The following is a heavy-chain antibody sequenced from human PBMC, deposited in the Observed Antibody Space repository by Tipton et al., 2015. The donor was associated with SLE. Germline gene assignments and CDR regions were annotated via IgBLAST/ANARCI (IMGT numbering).Heavy chain of an antibody. V-gene: IGHV4-39*07. CDR1: GVSISSRSYF. CDR3: AGLGGS. J-gene: IGHJ4*02. CDR2: IYYSGST. Sequence: TLSLTCTVSGVSISSRSYFWGWLRQPPGKGLEWIATIYYSGSTQYNPSLKSRVTISVDTSQNRFSLKVTSVTAADTAMYYCAGLGGSWGQGTLVTVSS.